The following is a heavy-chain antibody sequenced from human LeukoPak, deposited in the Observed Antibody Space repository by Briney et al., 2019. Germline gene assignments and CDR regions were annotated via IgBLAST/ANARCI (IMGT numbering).Heavy chain of an antibody. CDR3: ARDRIRGYDFWSGYLSFGY. Sequence: GASVKVSCKASGGTFSSYAISWVRQAPGQGLEWMGGIIPIFGTANYAQKFQGRVTITTDESTSTAYMELSSLRSEDTAVYYCARDRIRGYDFWSGYLSFGYWGQGTLVTVSS. V-gene: IGHV1-69*05. J-gene: IGHJ4*02. D-gene: IGHD3-3*01. CDR2: IIPIFGTA. CDR1: GGTFSSYA.